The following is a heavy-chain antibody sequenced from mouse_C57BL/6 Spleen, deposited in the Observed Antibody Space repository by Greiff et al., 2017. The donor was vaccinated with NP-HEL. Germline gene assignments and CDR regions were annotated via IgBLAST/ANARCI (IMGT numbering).Heavy chain of an antibody. D-gene: IGHD2-4*01. CDR1: GYSITSGYY. V-gene: IGHV3-6*01. J-gene: IGHJ4*01. CDR3: ARDLYDYDFYYAMDY. Sequence: EVKLQESGPGLVKPSQSLSLTCSVTGYSITSGYYWNWIRQFPGNKLEWMGYISYDGSNNYNPSLKNRISITRDTSKNQFFLKLNSVTTEDTATYYCARDLYDYDFYYAMDYWGQGTSVTVSS. CDR2: ISYDGSN.